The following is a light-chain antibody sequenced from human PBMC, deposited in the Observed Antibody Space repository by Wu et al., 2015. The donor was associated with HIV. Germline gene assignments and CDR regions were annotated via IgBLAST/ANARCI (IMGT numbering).Light chain of an antibody. CDR2: EAY. CDR3: QHYGAYSS. V-gene: IGKV1-5*01. J-gene: IGKJ4*01. CDR1: QIVSPW. Sequence: DIQMTQSPSTLSASVGDSVTITCRASQIVSPWLAWYQQKPGKAPKLLIYEAYNLQSGVPSRFSGSGSGTEFTLTISSLQPDDFATYFCQHYGAYSSFGGGTRVEIK.